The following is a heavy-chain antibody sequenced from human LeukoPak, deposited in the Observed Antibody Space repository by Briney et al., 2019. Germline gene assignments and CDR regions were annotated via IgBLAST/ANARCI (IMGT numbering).Heavy chain of an antibody. D-gene: IGHD4/OR15-4a*01. V-gene: IGHV3-30*14. J-gene: IGHJ4*02. CDR1: GFTFNSYA. CDR3: PRGGGGNYLLFDY. CDR2: ISSDGSNN. Sequence: PGGSLRLSCAASGFTFNSYAMHWVRQAPGKGLEWVAVISSDGSNNYYADSVKGRFTISRDNSKNTLYLQMNSLRAEDTAVYYCPRGGGGNYLLFDYWGQGTLVTVSS.